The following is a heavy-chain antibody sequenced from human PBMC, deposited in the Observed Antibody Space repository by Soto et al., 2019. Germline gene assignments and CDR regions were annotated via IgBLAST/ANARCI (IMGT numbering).Heavy chain of an antibody. Sequence: GGSLRLSCAASGFTFSSYAMHWVRQAPGKGLEWVAVISYDGINKYYEDSVKGRLTISRDNSKKTLYLQMNSLRAEDTAVYYCARDHIDFWSGYRYYYYGMDVWGQGPTITV. CDR1: GFTFSSYA. J-gene: IGHJ6*02. CDR2: ISYDGINK. V-gene: IGHV3-30-3*01. CDR3: ARDHIDFWSGYRYYYYGMDV. D-gene: IGHD3-3*01.